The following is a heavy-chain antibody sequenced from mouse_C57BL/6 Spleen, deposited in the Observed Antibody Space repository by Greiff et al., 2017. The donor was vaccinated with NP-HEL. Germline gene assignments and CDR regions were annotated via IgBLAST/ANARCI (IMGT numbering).Heavy chain of an antibody. Sequence: VQLQQPGTELVKPGASVKLSCKASGYTFTSYWMHWVKQRPGQGLEWIGNINPSNGGTNYNEKFKSKGTLTVDKSSSTAYMQLSSLTSEDSAVYYCARRPIYYYGSSYAMDYWGQGTSVTVSS. V-gene: IGHV1-53*01. CDR1: GYTFTSYW. D-gene: IGHD1-1*01. J-gene: IGHJ4*01. CDR2: INPSNGGT. CDR3: ARRPIYYYGSSYAMDY.